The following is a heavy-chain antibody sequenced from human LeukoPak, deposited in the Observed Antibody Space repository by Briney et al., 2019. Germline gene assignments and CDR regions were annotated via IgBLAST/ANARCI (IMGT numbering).Heavy chain of an antibody. J-gene: IGHJ4*02. CDR2: ISGSGGST. Sequence: GGSLRLSCAASGFTFSSYAMSWVRQAPGKGLEWVSAISGSGGSTYYADSVKGQFTISRDNSKNTLYLQMNSLRAEDTAVYYCARDMYYYDSSGYYPNFDYWGQGTLVTVSS. CDR3: ARDMYYYDSSGYYPNFDY. CDR1: GFTFSSYA. V-gene: IGHV3-23*01. D-gene: IGHD3-22*01.